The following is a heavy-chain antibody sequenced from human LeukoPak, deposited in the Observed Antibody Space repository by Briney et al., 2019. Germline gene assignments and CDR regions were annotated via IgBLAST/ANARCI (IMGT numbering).Heavy chain of an antibody. D-gene: IGHD1-26*01. CDR1: GFTVSSNY. CDR3: ARDGILPYYHYGMDV. V-gene: IGHV3-66*01. CDR2: IYSGGST. Sequence: PAGGSLRLSCAASGFTVSSNYMSWVRQAPGKGLEWVSVIYSGGSTYYADSVKGRFTISRDNSKNTLYLQMNSLRAEDTAVYYCARDGILPYYHYGMDVWGQGTTVTVSS. J-gene: IGHJ6*02.